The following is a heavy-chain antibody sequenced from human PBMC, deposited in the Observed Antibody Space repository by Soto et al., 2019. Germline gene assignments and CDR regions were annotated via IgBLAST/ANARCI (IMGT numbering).Heavy chain of an antibody. D-gene: IGHD3-3*01. Sequence: SETLSLTCSVSGVSISSYYWSWIRQPPGKGLEWIGYIYYSGITDSNPSLKSRVTISVDTPKNQFSLRLTSVTPADTAIYYCARVYDFWSGYYWFDPWGQGTLVTVSS. J-gene: IGHJ5*02. CDR3: ARVYDFWSGYYWFDP. V-gene: IGHV4-59*01. CDR1: GVSISSYY. CDR2: IYYSGIT.